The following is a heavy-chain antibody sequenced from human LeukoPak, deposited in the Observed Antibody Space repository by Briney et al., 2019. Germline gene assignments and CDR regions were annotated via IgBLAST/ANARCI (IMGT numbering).Heavy chain of an antibody. V-gene: IGHV4-59*01. CDR3: ARADYYVWGSYRRGGAFDI. CDR1: GGSISSYY. CDR2: IYYSGST. D-gene: IGHD3-16*02. Sequence: SETLSLTCTVSGGSISSYYWSWIRQPPGKGLEWIGYIYYSGSTNYNPSLKSRVTISVDTSKNQFSLKLSSVTAADTAVYYCARADYYVWGSYRRGGAFDIWGQGTMVTVSS. J-gene: IGHJ3*02.